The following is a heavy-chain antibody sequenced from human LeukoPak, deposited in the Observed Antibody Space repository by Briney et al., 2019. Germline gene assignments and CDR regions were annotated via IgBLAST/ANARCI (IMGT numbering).Heavy chain of an antibody. J-gene: IGHJ4*02. D-gene: IGHD3-22*01. CDR2: IKSKTDGGTT. V-gene: IGHV3-15*01. CDR3: TTDRLYYDSSGYYYFPFDANDY. Sequence: GGSLRLSCAASGFTFSNAWMSWVRQAPGKGLEWVGRIKSKTDGGTTDYAAPVKGRFTISRDDSKNTLYLQMNSLKTEDTAVYYCTTDRLYYDSSGYYYFPFDANDYWGQGTLVTVSS. CDR1: GFTFSNAW.